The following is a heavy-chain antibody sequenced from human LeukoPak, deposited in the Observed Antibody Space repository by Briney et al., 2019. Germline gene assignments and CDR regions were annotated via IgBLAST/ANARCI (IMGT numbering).Heavy chain of an antibody. CDR3: ARDRHIIRRAPRGGPGSYFDY. V-gene: IGHV1-46*01. J-gene: IGHJ4*02. D-gene: IGHD3-10*01. CDR1: GYTFTSYY. CDR2: INPSGGST. Sequence: ASVKVSCKASGYTFTSYYMHWVRQAPGQGLEWMGIINPSGGSTSYAQKFQGRVTMTRDTSTSTVYMELSSLRSEDTAVYYCARDRHIIRRAPRGGPGSYFDYWGQGTLVTVSS.